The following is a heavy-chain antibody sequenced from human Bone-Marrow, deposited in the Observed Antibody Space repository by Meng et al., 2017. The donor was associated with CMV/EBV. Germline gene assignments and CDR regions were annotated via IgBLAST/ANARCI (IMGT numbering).Heavy chain of an antibody. D-gene: IGHD4-11*01. Sequence: GESLKISCVASGSTLSGYNMHWVRQAPGKGLEWVALIAYDGSIEYYADSVRGRFTISRDNSKNTLYVHMNSLRPEDTATYYCARDVTTLGYSGMDVWDQGTTDTVSS. CDR3: ARDVTTLGYSGMDV. CDR2: IAYDGSIE. V-gene: IGHV3-30*14. CDR1: GSTLSGYN. J-gene: IGHJ6*02.